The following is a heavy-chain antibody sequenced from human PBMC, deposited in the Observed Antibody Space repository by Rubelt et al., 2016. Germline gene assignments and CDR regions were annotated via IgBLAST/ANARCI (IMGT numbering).Heavy chain of an antibody. V-gene: IGHV1-2*02. D-gene: IGHD2-2*01. J-gene: IGHJ4*02. CDR3: AREDQMDC. Sequence: QVQLVQSGAEMKKPGSSVKVSCKASGGTFSDYSISWVRQAPGQGLEWMGGITPNSGVTIYAQKFQGRVTMTRDTSMTTAYVELRSLRSYDTAVYYCAREDQMDCWGQGTLVTVSS. CDR1: GGTFSDYS. CDR2: ITPNSGVT.